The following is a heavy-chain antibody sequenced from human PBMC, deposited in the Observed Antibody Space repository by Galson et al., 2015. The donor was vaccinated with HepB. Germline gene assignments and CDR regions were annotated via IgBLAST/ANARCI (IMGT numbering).Heavy chain of an antibody. V-gene: IGHV3-11*03. CDR2: ISSSSSYT. D-gene: IGHD3-22*01. CDR3: ARIDYYDSSGRYAFDI. J-gene: IGHJ3*02. Sequence: SLRLFCAASGFTFSDYYMSWIRQAPGKGLEWVSYISSSSSYTNYADSVKGRFTISRDNAKNSLYLQMNSLRAEDTAVYYCARIDYYDSSGRYAFDIWGLGTMVTVSS. CDR1: GFTFSDYY.